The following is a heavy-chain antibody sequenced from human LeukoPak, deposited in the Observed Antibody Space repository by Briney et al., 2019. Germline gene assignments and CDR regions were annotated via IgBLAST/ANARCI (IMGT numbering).Heavy chain of an antibody. CDR3: ARVHNEGSHYVY. D-gene: IGHD1-26*01. J-gene: IGHJ4*02. Sequence: ASVKVSCKASGYTFTNYGISWVRQAPGQGLEWMGWISGYNGNTNYAQKLQARVTMTTDTSTSTAYMELRSLISDDTAVYYCARVHNEGSHYVYWGQGTLVTVSS. V-gene: IGHV1-18*01. CDR2: ISGYNGNT. CDR1: GYTFTNYG.